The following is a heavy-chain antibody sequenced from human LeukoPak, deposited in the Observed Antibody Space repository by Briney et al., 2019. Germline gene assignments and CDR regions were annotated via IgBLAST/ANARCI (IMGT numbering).Heavy chain of an antibody. CDR2: IRYDGSNK. J-gene: IGHJ1*01. CDR1: GFTFSSYG. CDR3: AKTPGYSSSWPLGYFQH. Sequence: GGSLRLSCAASGFTFSSYGMHWVRQAPGKGLEWVAFIRYDGSNKYYADSAKGRFTISRDNSKNTLYLQMNSLRAEDTAVYYCAKTPGYSSSWPLGYFQHWGQGTLVTVSS. V-gene: IGHV3-30*02. D-gene: IGHD6-13*01.